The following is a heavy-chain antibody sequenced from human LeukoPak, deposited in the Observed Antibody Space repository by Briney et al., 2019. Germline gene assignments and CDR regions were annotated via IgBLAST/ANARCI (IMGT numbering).Heavy chain of an antibody. CDR2: VYSDGKT. J-gene: IGHJ4*02. V-gene: IGHV3-53*01. Sequence: PGGSLRLSCAASGFTVSTNYMSWARQAPGKALEWVSVVYSDGKTCYADAVKGRFTIYKDNSRNTLYLQMNSLRAEDTAVYYCEGWERPFDYWGQGTLVTVSS. CDR3: EGWERPFDY. D-gene: IGHD1-26*01. CDR1: GFTVSTNY.